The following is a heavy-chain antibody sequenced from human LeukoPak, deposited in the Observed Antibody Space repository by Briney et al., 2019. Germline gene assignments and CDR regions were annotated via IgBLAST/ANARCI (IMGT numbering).Heavy chain of an antibody. Sequence: SVKVSCKASGGTFSSYAISWVRQAPGQGLEWMGGIIPIFGTANYAQKFQGRVTITADESTSTAYMELSSLRSEDTAVYYCARDPAIRLLGGFDPWGQGTLVTVSS. CDR1: GGTFSSYA. D-gene: IGHD2-21*01. J-gene: IGHJ5*02. V-gene: IGHV1-69*13. CDR3: ARDPAIRLLGGFDP. CDR2: IIPIFGTA.